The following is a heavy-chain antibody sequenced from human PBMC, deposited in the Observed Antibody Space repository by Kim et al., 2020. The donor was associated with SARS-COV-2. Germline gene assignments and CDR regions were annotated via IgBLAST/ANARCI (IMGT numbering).Heavy chain of an antibody. CDR1: GGSVSSGSYY. Sequence: SETLSLTCTVSGGSVSSGSYYWSWIRQPPGKGLEWIGYIYYSGSTNYNPSLKSRVTISVDTSKNQFSLKLSSVTAADTAVYYCARIKTALDYDHQRFDPWGQGTLVTVSS. D-gene: IGHD3-22*01. V-gene: IGHV4-61*01. CDR3: ARIKTALDYDHQRFDP. CDR2: IYYSGST. J-gene: IGHJ5*02.